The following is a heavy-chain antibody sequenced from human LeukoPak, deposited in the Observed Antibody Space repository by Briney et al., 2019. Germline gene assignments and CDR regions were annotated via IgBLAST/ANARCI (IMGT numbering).Heavy chain of an antibody. CDR1: GFTFSSYA. CDR3: AKDQAECSRTSCYERGFDY. Sequence: GGSLRLSCAASGFTFSSYAMHWVRQAPGKGLEYVSAISSNGGSTYYANSVKGRFTISRDDSKNTLYLQMSSLRAEDTAVYYCAKDQAECSRTSCYERGFDYWGQGTLVTVSS. D-gene: IGHD2-2*01. CDR2: ISSNGGST. V-gene: IGHV3-64*01. J-gene: IGHJ4*02.